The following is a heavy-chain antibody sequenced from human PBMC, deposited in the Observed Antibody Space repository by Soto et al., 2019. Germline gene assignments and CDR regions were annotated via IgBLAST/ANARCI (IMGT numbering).Heavy chain of an antibody. CDR2: INPSGGST. CDR1: GYPFSTYY. Sequence: SVQVSCKSSGYPFSTYYMHWVRQAPGQGLEWMGIINPSGGSTTYAQKFQGRVTMTRDTSTSTVYMELSSLISEDTAIYYCAIDRVLVTATADDLEIWGQGPMVTVSS. V-gene: IGHV1-46*01. J-gene: IGHJ3*02. CDR3: AIDRVLVTATADDLEI. D-gene: IGHD2-15*01.